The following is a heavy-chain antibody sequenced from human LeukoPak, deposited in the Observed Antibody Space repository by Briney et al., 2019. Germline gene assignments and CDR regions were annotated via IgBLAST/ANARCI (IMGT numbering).Heavy chain of an antibody. V-gene: IGHV4-4*02. CDR2: MYLSGTT. CDR3: AGLVGRYSSGLYYYYFDY. D-gene: IGHD3-22*01. J-gene: IGHJ4*02. Sequence: VKPSGTLSLTCTVSGDSINSLDLWSWVCQPPGKGLEWIGEMYLSGTTHSNPSVKSRVTISIDKSKNQFFLNLSSVTAADTAVYYCAGLVGRYSSGLYYYYFDYWGQGTLVTVSS. CDR1: GDSINSLDL.